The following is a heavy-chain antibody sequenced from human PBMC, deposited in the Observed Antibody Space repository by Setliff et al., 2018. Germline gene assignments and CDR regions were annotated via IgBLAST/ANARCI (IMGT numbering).Heavy chain of an antibody. CDR2: ISSTITST. Sequence: GGSLRLSCAASGFTFSSSAMAWVRQAPGKGLEWVSAISSTITSTYYADSVKGRFTISRDNSKNTLYLQMNSLRAEDTAVYYCAKRGDTRTFDYWGQGTLVTVSS. J-gene: IGHJ4*02. V-gene: IGHV3-23*01. CDR3: AKRGDTRTFDY. CDR1: GFTFSSSA. D-gene: IGHD5-18*01.